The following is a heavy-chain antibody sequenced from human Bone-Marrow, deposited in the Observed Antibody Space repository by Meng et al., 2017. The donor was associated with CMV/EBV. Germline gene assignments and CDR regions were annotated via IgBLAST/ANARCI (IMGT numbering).Heavy chain of an antibody. V-gene: IGHV1-69*05. CDR1: GGTFSRYA. D-gene: IGHD2-2*01. CDR3: ERAGVEYCSRTRCEI. J-gene: IGHJ3*02. Sequence: SVKVSCKASGGTFSRYAISWVRQAPGQGLEWMGGIILIFGTANYAQKFQGRVTITTDESMSKAYMELSSLGSEDTDVYDCERAGVEYCSRTRCEIWGQGTMVTVSS. CDR2: IILIFGTA.